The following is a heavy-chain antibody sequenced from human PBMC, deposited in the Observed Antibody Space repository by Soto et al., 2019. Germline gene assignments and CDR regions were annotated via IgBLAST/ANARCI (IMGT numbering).Heavy chain of an antibody. CDR3: ARAPHPYFNDY. Sequence: QVQLVQSGAEVKKPGASVKVSCKASGYTFTSYEINWVRQATGQGLEWMGWMNPNNGNTGYAQKFQGRVTMTRNTSISTAYMELSSLRSEDTAAYYGARAPHPYFNDYWGQGTLVTVSS. CDR2: MNPNNGNT. D-gene: IGHD2-8*01. J-gene: IGHJ4*02. CDR1: GYTFTSYE. V-gene: IGHV1-8*01.